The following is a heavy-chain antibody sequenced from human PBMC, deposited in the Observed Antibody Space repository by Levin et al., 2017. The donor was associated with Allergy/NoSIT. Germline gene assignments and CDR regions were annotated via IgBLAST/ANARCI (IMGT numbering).Heavy chain of an antibody. D-gene: IGHD2-2*01. CDR2: IYYSGST. Sequence: SETLSLTCTVSGGSISSYYWSWIRQPPGKGLEWIGYIYYSGSTNYNPSLKSRVTISVDTSKNQLSLKLSSVTAADTAVYYCARQYCSSTSCYSLGAFDSWGQGTMVTVSS. CDR1: GGSISSYY. CDR3: ARQYCSSTSCYSLGAFDS. V-gene: IGHV4-59*01. J-gene: IGHJ3*02.